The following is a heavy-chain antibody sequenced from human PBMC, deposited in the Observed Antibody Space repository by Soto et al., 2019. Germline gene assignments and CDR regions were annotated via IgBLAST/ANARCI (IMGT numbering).Heavy chain of an antibody. CDR3: ATSNPKYSSSWYLYYYGMDF. D-gene: IGHD6-13*01. J-gene: IGHJ6*02. CDR1: GYTLTELS. Sequence: ASVKVSCKVSGYTLTELSMHWVRQAPGKGLEWMGGFDPEDGETIYAQKFQGRVTMTEDTSTDTAYMELSSLRSEDTAVYYCATSNPKYSSSWYLYYYGMDFWGQGTTVTVSS. CDR2: FDPEDGET. V-gene: IGHV1-24*01.